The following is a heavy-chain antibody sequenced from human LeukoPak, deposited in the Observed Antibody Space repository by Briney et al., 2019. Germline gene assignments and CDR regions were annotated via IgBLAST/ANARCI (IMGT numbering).Heavy chain of an antibody. CDR2: ISYDGSNK. Sequence: AGGSLRLSCAASGFTFSSYAMHWVRQAPGKGLEWVAVISYDGSNKYYADSVKGRFTISRDNSKNTLYLQMNSLRAEDTAVYYCARSSGWCNFDYWGQGTLVTVSS. V-gene: IGHV3-30-3*01. J-gene: IGHJ4*02. CDR1: GFTFSSYA. CDR3: ARSSGWCNFDY. D-gene: IGHD6-19*01.